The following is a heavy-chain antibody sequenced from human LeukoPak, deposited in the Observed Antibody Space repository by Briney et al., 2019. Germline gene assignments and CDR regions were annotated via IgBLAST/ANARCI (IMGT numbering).Heavy chain of an antibody. CDR3: ARGKYSSGWYDDY. V-gene: IGHV3-53*01. CDR2: IYSGGST. J-gene: IGHJ4*02. Sequence: GGSLRLSCAASGFTVSSNYMSWVRQAPGKGLEWVSVIYSGGSTYYADSVKGRFTISGDNSKNTLYLQMNSLRAEDTAVYYCARGKYSSGWYDDYWGQGTLVTVSS. D-gene: IGHD6-19*01. CDR1: GFTVSSNY.